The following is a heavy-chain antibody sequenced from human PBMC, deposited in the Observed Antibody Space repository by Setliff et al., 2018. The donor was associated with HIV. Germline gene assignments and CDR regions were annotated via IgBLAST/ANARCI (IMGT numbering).Heavy chain of an antibody. Sequence: ASETLSLTCIVSGGSISSGTYYWGWIRQPPGKGLEYIGSAFYSDNTYYKPSLKNRVTISVDTSKNQFSLKVSSVTAADTAVYYCARHRGRATPFDYWGQGTLVTVSS. CDR3: ARHRGRATPFDY. CDR2: AFYSDNT. J-gene: IGHJ4*02. D-gene: IGHD3-16*01. CDR1: GGSISSGTYY. V-gene: IGHV4-39*01.